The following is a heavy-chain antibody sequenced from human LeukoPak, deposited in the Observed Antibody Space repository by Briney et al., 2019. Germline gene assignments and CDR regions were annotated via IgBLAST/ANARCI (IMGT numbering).Heavy chain of an antibody. D-gene: IGHD5-24*01. CDR3: TRERRDGYKVYFDY. V-gene: IGHV4-61*02. CDR2: INTSGST. CDR1: GGSISRGSYY. J-gene: IGHJ4*02. Sequence: PSQTLSLTCSVSGGSISRGSYYWSWIRQPAGKGLEWIGRINTSGSTNYNPSLKSRVTISVDTSKNQFSLRLSSVTAADTAVYYCTRERRDGYKVYFDYWGQGTLVTVSS.